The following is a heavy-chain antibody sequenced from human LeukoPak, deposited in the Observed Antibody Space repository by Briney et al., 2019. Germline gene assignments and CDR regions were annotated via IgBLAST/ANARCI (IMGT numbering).Heavy chain of an antibody. D-gene: IGHD6-19*01. J-gene: IGHJ4*02. CDR2: IYSDGDT. V-gene: IGHV3-66*01. CDR3: ARDRSVAGISDY. CDR1: GFTVSSNY. Sequence: GGSLRLSCAASGFTVSSNYMSWVRQAPGKGLEWVSIIYSDGDTDYADSVKGRFTISRDNSKNTLYLQMNSLRAEDTAVYYCARDRSVAGISDYWGQGTLVTVSS.